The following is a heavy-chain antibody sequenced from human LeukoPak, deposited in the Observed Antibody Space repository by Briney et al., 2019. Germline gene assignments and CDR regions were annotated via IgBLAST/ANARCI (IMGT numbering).Heavy chain of an antibody. D-gene: IGHD6-13*01. CDR3: ARMGVAAGSNWLDP. Sequence: PSGTLSLTCTVSGGSILSGNWWNCVRQPPGKGLEWIGEIYHSGSTNYNPSLKSRVTISVDKSKSQSSLRLISVTAADTAAYYCARMGVAAGSNWLDPWGQGTLVTVSS. CDR1: GGSILSGNW. J-gene: IGHJ5*02. V-gene: IGHV4-4*02. CDR2: IYHSGST.